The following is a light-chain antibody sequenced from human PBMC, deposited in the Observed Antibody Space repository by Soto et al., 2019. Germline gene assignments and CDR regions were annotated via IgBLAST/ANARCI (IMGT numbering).Light chain of an antibody. CDR3: QQYGSSPYT. Sequence: EIVLTQSPGTLSLSPGERATLSCRASQSVSSSYLAWYQQKPGQAPRLLIYGASSRATGIPDRFSGSGSGTAFTITISRLEPEDCAVYSCQQYGSSPYTFGQGTKLEIK. CDR1: QSVSSSY. CDR2: GAS. V-gene: IGKV3-20*01. J-gene: IGKJ2*01.